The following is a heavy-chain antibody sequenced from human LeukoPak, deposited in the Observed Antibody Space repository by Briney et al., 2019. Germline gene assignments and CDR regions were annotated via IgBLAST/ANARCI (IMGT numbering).Heavy chain of an antibody. CDR1: GGSISSGDYY. CDR2: IYYSGST. CDR3: ARYCSSTSCLNWFDP. J-gene: IGHJ5*02. Sequence: SETLSLTCTVSGGSISSGDYYWSWIRQPPGKGLEWIGYIYYSGSTCYNPSLKSRVTISVDTSKNQFSPKLSSVTAADTAVYYCARYCSSTSCLNWFDPWGQGTLVTVSS. D-gene: IGHD2-2*01. V-gene: IGHV4-30-4*01.